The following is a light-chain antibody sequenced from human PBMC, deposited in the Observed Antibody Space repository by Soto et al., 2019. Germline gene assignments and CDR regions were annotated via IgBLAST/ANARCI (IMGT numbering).Light chain of an antibody. CDR1: QSVSTW. CDR2: MAS. V-gene: IGKV1-5*03. Sequence: DIQMTQSPSTLSASVGDRVTITCRASQSVSTWLAWYQQKPWKAPQVLISMASTLESGVPSRFSGSGSGTEFTLTISSLQPHDFATYYCQQYNSHSPWTFGQGTKVDIK. J-gene: IGKJ1*01. CDR3: QQYNSHSPWT.